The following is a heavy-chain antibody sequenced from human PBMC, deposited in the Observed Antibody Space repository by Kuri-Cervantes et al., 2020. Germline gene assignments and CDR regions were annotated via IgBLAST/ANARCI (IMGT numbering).Heavy chain of an antibody. CDR1: GFIFDRFA. Sequence: SLKISCAASGFIFDRFAMHWVRQAPGKSLEWVSGIIWNSGSLYYADSVKGRFTISRDDAKKSLHLQLNSLRPEDTALYYCAKSGLATITGYFDYWGQGILVTVSS. CDR3: AKSGLATITGYFDY. J-gene: IGHJ4*02. CDR2: IIWNSGSL. D-gene: IGHD5-24*01. V-gene: IGHV3-9*01.